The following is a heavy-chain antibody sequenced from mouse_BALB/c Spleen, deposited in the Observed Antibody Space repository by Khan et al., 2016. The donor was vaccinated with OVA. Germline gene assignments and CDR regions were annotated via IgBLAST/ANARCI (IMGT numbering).Heavy chain of an antibody. V-gene: IGHV5-6-5*01. J-gene: IGHJ1*01. CDR2: ISSGGST. Sequence: EVQLVESGGGLVKPGGSLKLSCAASGFTFSSYAMSWVRQTPEKRLEWVASISSGGSTYYPDSVKGRFTISRDNARNILYLQMRSRRSEDTAMYDCERDYYYGTGYFDVWGAGTTVTVSS. CDR3: ERDYYYGTGYFDV. CDR1: GFTFSSYA. D-gene: IGHD1-1*01.